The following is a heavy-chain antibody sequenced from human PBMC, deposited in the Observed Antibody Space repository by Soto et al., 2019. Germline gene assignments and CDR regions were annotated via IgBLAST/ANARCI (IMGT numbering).Heavy chain of an antibody. V-gene: IGHV4-39*01. CDR3: STPGWAYGSGVADAFDI. CDR2: IYYSGST. Sequence: PSETLSLTCSASGGSISSSTYYWGWIRQPPGKGQEWIGSIYYSGSTYYNPSLKSRVTISVDTSKNQFSLKLSSVTAADTAVYYCSTPGWAYGSGVADAFDIWGQGTMVTVS. J-gene: IGHJ3*02. CDR1: GGSISSSTYY. D-gene: IGHD3-10*01.